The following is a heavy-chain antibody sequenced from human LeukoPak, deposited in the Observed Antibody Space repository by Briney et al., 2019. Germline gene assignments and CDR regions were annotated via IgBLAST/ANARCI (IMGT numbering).Heavy chain of an antibody. Sequence: GGSLRLSCAASGFTFSSYGMSWVRQAPGQGLAWVSAIRGSGGSTYYADSVKGRFTTSRDNAKNSLFLQMNSLRAEDTAVYYCARVLRYCSGGNCYSGGLGYMDVWGKGTTVTISS. D-gene: IGHD2-15*01. V-gene: IGHV3-23*01. CDR2: IRGSGGST. CDR3: ARVLRYCSGGNCYSGGLGYMDV. CDR1: GFTFSSYG. J-gene: IGHJ6*03.